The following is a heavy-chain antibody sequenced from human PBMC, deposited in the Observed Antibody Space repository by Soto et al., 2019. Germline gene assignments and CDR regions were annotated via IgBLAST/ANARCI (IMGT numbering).Heavy chain of an antibody. Sequence: QVHLVQSGAEVKKPGASVKVSCKASGYTFTSYGITWVRQAPGQGLEWMGWISAHNGNTAYAQKPQGRVIVTRDTATSAAYMDLRSLIPDDTAVYYCAPWRYGDYWGQGALVTVSS. V-gene: IGHV1-18*01. CDR3: APWRYGDY. CDR1: GYTFTSYG. D-gene: IGHD1-1*01. CDR2: ISAHNGNT. J-gene: IGHJ4*02.